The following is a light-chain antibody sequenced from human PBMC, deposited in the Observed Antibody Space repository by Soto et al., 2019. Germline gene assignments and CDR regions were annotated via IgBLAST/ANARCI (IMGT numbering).Light chain of an antibody. Sequence: DIQMTQSPSTLSASVGDSVTITCRASHLISSWLAWYQQKPGKAPKLLIYKASRLERGVPLRFSGSESGTEFSLTISSLQPEDFATYYCQQTFSKIVTFGGGTRVEMK. CDR1: HLISSW. V-gene: IGKV1-5*03. CDR2: KAS. CDR3: QQTFSKIVT. J-gene: IGKJ4*01.